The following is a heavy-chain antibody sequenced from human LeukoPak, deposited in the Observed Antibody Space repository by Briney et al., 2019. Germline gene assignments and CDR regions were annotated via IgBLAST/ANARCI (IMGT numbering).Heavy chain of an antibody. V-gene: IGHV3-33*01. CDR3: ARDEPPAAILGN. D-gene: IGHD2-2*01. J-gene: IGHJ4*02. Sequence: GGSPRLSCAASGFTFSSYGMHWVRQAPGKGLEWVAVIWFDGSNKYYADSVKGRFTISRDNSKNTLYLQMNSLRAEDTAVYYCARDEPPAAILGNWGQGTLVTVSS. CDR1: GFTFSSYG. CDR2: IWFDGSNK.